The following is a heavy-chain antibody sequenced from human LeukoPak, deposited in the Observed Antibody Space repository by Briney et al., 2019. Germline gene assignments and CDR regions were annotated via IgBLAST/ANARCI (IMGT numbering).Heavy chain of an antibody. CDR2: IYPGDSDT. V-gene: IGHV5-51*01. CDR3: ARHNTVTTYYYYMDV. Sequence: PGESLKISCKGSGYSFTSYWIGWVRQMPGKGLEWMGIIYPGDSDTRYSPSFQGQVTISADKSISTAYLQWSSLKASDTAMYYCARHNTVTTYYYYMDVWGKGTTVTVSS. D-gene: IGHD4-11*01. CDR1: GYSFTSYW. J-gene: IGHJ6*03.